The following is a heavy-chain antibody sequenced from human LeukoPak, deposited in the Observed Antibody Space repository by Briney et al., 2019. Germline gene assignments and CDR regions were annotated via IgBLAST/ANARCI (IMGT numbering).Heavy chain of an antibody. Sequence: GGSLRLSCEASGFTFSIYAMSWVRQAPGKGLEWVSTISDGGDTTYYTDSVKGRFTVSRDNSKNTLYLQMNSLRAEDTAVYYCASHLIPINGYWFDPWGQGTLVTVSS. V-gene: IGHV3-23*01. CDR2: ISDGGDTT. CDR3: ASHLIPINGYWFDP. J-gene: IGHJ5*02. CDR1: GFTFSIYA. D-gene: IGHD3-16*01.